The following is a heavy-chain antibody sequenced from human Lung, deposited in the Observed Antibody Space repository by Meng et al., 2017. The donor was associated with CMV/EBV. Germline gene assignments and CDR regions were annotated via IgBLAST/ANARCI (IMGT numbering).Heavy chain of an antibody. Sequence: LXCTVSGGSISSSSYYWGWIRQPPGKGLEWIGSIYYSGSTYYNPSLKSRVTISVDTSKNQFSLKLSSVTAADTAVYYCARLYCGGDCYPPSLWGRGTLVTVSS. D-gene: IGHD2-21*01. CDR1: GGSISSSSYY. J-gene: IGHJ2*01. CDR3: ARLYCGGDCYPPSL. CDR2: IYYSGST. V-gene: IGHV4-39*07.